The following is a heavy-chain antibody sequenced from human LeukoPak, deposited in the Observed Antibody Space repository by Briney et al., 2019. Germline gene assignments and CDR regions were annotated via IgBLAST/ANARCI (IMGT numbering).Heavy chain of an antibody. J-gene: IGHJ6*02. Sequence: SETLSLTCTVSGGSISSGGYYWSWIRQHPGKGLEWIGYIYYSGGTYYNPSLKSRVTISVDTSKNQFSLKLSSVTAADTAVYYCAINPTDPRDYSYYGMDVWGQGTTVTVSS. CDR1: GGSISSGGYY. V-gene: IGHV4-31*03. CDR2: IYYSGGT. CDR3: AINPTDPRDYSYYGMDV.